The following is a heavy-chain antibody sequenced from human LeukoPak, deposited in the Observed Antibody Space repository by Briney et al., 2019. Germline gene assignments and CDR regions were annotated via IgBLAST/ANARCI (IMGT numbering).Heavy chain of an antibody. V-gene: IGHV3-7*03. D-gene: IGHD3-22*01. CDR2: IKQDGSEK. Sequence: SGGSLRLSCAASGFTFSSYWMSWVRQAPGKGLEWVANIKQDGSEKYYVDSVKGRFTISRDNAKNSLYLQMNSLRVEDTAVYYCAKSWNYYDSSGDDALDIWGQGTMVTVSS. CDR1: GFTFSSYW. J-gene: IGHJ3*02. CDR3: AKSWNYYDSSGDDALDI.